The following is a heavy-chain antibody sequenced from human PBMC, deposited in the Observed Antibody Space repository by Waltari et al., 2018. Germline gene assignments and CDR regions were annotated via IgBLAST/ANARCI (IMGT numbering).Heavy chain of an antibody. CDR2: VHGSGRT. D-gene: IGHD2-15*01. CDR3: ARDRGRGLYLDT. CDR1: GDSLISRYL. V-gene: IGHV4-4*02. J-gene: IGHJ5*02. Sequence: QLQLQESGPGLVKPSGTVSLSCAVSGDSLISRYLWNWVRQSPQRGLEWIGQVHGSGRTNYNPSFASRVTVSLDTSKNLFSLKVTSATAADTAVYYCARDRGRGLYLDTWGPGTLVTVSP.